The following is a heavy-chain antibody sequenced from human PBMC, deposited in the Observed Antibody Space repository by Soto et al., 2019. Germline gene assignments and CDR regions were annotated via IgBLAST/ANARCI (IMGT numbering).Heavy chain of an antibody. Sequence: QVQLVQSGAEVKKPGSSVKVSCKASGGTFSSYAISWVRQAPGQGLEWMGGIIPIFGTANYAQKFQGRVTIPADESTSQAYMELSSLRSEDTAVYYCARTILWFGAPHYSYYYGMDVWGKGTTVTVSS. D-gene: IGHD3-10*01. CDR1: GGTFSSYA. CDR2: IIPIFGTA. CDR3: ARTILWFGAPHYSYYYGMDV. J-gene: IGHJ6*04. V-gene: IGHV1-69*01.